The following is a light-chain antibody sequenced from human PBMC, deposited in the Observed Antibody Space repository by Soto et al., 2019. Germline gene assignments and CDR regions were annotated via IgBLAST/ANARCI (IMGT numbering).Light chain of an antibody. CDR2: DVS. J-gene: IGLJ2*01. CDR3: SSYTSSRTVV. Sequence: QSALTQPASVSGSPGQSITISCTGTSSDVGAYNYVSWYQQHPGKVPKLMIYDVSNRPSGVSNRFSGSKSGNTASLTISGLQAEDEADYYCSSYTSSRTVVFGGGTKVTVL. V-gene: IGLV2-14*01. CDR1: SSDVGAYNY.